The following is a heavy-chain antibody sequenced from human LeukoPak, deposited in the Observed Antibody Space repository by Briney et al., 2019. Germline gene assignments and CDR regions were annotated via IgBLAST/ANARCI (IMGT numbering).Heavy chain of an antibody. CDR2: IRSKANSYAT. V-gene: IGHV3-73*01. Sequence: GGSLRLSCAASGFTFSGSAMHWVRQASGKGLEWVGRIRSKANSYATAYAASVKGRFTISRDDSKNTAYLQMNSLKTEDTAVYYCTRHGYDSSGLHYWGQGTLVTVSS. CDR1: GFTFSGSA. CDR3: TRHGYDSSGLHY. D-gene: IGHD3-22*01. J-gene: IGHJ4*02.